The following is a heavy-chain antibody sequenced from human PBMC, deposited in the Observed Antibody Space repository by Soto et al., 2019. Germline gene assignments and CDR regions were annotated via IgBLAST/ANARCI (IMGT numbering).Heavy chain of an antibody. V-gene: IGHV3-21*06. CDR3: ARESEDLTSNFDY. CDR1: GVSVKRYS. J-gene: IGHJ4*02. CDR2: ISSTTNYI. Sequence: PGGSLRLSCAASGVSVKRYSMNGVRQAPGKGLEWVSSISSTTNYIYYGDSMKGRFTISRDNAKNSLYLEMNSLRAEDTAVYYCARESEDLTSNFDYWGQGTLVTVSS.